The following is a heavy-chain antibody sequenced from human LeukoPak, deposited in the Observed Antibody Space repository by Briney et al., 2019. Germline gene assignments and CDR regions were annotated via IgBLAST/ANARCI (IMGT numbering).Heavy chain of an antibody. Sequence: ASVKVSCKASGYTFSGYYIHWVRQAPGQGLEWVGWIHPNSGGTTYAQNFQGRVTMTRDTSISTAYMELNRLTSDDTAVYHCARGGMISRHYFDYWGQGTLVTVSS. J-gene: IGHJ4*02. CDR3: ARGGMISRHYFDY. CDR2: IHPNSGGT. V-gene: IGHV1-2*02. CDR1: GYTFSGYY. D-gene: IGHD3/OR15-3a*01.